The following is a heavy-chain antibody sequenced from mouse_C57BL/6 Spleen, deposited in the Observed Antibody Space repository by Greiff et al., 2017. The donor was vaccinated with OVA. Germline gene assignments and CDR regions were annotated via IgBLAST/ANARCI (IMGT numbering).Heavy chain of an antibody. CDR3: ARTSYGSSYPSYAMDY. CDR1: GFNIKNTY. CDR2: IDPANGNT. J-gene: IGHJ4*01. V-gene: IGHV14-3*01. Sequence: VQLQQSVAELVRPGASVKLSCTASGFNIKNTYMHWVKQRPEQGLEWIGRIDPANGNTKYAPKFQGKATITADTSSNTAYLQLSSLTSEDTAIYYCARTSYGSSYPSYAMDYWGQGTSVTVSS. D-gene: IGHD1-1*01.